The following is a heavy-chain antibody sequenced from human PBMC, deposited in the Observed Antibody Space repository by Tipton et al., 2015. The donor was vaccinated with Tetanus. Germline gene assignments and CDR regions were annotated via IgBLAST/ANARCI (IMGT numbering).Heavy chain of an antibody. CDR3: ASHYGSGSDDAFDI. CDR2: VFYSGST. V-gene: IGHV4-59*12. J-gene: IGHJ3*02. CDR1: GGSISSYY. D-gene: IGHD3-10*01. Sequence: TLSLTCTLSGGSISSYYWSWVRQPPGKGLEWLGYVFYSGSTDLNPSLKSRVTISVDTSSSQFSLKLSSVTAADTAVYYCASHYGSGSDDAFDIGGQGTMVTVSS.